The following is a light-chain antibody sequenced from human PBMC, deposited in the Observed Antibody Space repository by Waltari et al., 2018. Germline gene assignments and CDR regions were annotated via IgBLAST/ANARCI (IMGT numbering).Light chain of an antibody. CDR2: LDS. CDR1: NLGGRS. J-gene: IGLJ3*02. Sequence: SSVLTQAPSVSVAPGQTATVTCGGDNLGGRSVHWYQQRPGRAPVLVVYLDSDRPSGIHDRFSGSKSGNAATLTISRVEAGDEADYYCHVWDGKTVMFGGGTKLTVL. V-gene: IGLV3-21*02. CDR3: HVWDGKTVM.